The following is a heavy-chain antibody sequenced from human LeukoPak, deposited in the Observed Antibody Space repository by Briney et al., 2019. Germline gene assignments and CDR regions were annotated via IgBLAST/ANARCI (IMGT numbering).Heavy chain of an antibody. CDR1: GYTFTGYS. Sequence: GASVKVSCKASGYTFTGYSIYWVRQAPGQGLEWMGWINPNSGGTNYAQKFQGRVTMTRDTSISTAYMELSRLRSDDTAVYYCASGGQNYYDSSGYYFDYWGQGTLVTVSS. J-gene: IGHJ4*02. CDR3: ASGGQNYYDSSGYYFDY. V-gene: IGHV1-2*02. CDR2: INPNSGGT. D-gene: IGHD3-22*01.